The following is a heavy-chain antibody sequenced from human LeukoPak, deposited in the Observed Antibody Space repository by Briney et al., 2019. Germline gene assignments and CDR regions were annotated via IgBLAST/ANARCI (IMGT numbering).Heavy chain of an antibody. D-gene: IGHD5-24*01. CDR1: GLTVNTND. V-gene: IGHV3-53*01. Sequence: PGGSLRLSCAVSGLTVNTNDLTWVRQAPEKGLEWVSTIFSDDTTSYSDSVKGRFTISRDNSKNTLRLQMNGLRAEDSAVYYCTRDIPRDPYSYFDYWGQGILVTVSS. CDR3: TRDIPRDPYSYFDY. CDR2: IFSDDTT. J-gene: IGHJ4*02.